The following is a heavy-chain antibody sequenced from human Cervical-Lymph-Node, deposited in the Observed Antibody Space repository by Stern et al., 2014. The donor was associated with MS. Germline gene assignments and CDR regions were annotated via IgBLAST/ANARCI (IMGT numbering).Heavy chain of an antibody. Sequence: DQLVESGSELRKPGASVKVSCKASGYTFNVYGINWVRQAPGQGLEWMGMIDTKTGNPTYARGFTGRFVFSLDTSVSTAYLQITSLEAEDTAVYYCARTLDLDYWGQGTLVTVSS. V-gene: IGHV7-4-1*02. CDR2: IDTKTGNP. J-gene: IGHJ4*02. CDR1: GYTFNVYG. CDR3: ARTLDLDY. D-gene: IGHD3-9*01.